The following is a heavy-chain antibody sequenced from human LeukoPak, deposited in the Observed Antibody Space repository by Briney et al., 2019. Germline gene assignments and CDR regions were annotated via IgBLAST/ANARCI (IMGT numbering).Heavy chain of an antibody. CDR1: GFTVGYNY. J-gene: IGHJ4*02. V-gene: IGHV3-66*04. CDR3: ARRSNPPGRIDH. Sequence: GGSLRLSCAASGFTVGYNYMTWVRQAPGKGLEWVAAIYNSGSTYYADSVKGRFTISRDNSENTMYLQMNSLKGEDTAVYYCARRSNPPGRIDHWGQGTLVTVSS. CDR2: IYNSGST. D-gene: IGHD1-14*01.